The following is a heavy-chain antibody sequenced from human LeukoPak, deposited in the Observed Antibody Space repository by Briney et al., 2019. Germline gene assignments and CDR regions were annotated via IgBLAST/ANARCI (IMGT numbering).Heavy chain of an antibody. D-gene: IGHD3-9*01. CDR1: GYTFTSYG. CDR3: ARVHYDILTGYSYFDY. CDR2: ISAYNDNT. J-gene: IGHJ4*02. Sequence: GASVKVSCKASGYTFTSYGISWVRQAPGQGLGWMGWISAYNDNTNYAQKLQGRVTMTTDTSTSTAYMELRRLRSDDTAVYYCARVHYDILTGYSYFDYWGQGTLVTVSS. V-gene: IGHV1-18*01.